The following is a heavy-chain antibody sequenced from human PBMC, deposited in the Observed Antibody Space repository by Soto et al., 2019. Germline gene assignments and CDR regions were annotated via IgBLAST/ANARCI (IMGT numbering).Heavy chain of an antibody. D-gene: IGHD6-13*01. Sequence: EVQLVDSGGDLVKPGRSLRLSCTASGFTFGDYAISWFRQAPGKGLEWVGFIRSKVYGGTTDYAASVEGRFNISRDDSKSIASLQMNSLKTEDTAMYFCSRGHSTTPRSFEIRGQGTMVTVSS. CDR3: SRGHSTTPRSFEI. V-gene: IGHV3-49*05. J-gene: IGHJ3*02. CDR2: IRSKVYGGTT. CDR1: GFTFGDYA.